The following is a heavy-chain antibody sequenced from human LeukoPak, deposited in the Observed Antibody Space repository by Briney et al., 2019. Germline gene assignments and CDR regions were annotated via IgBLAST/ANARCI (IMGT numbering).Heavy chain of an antibody. CDR1: GFTFSSYA. CDR3: AKDLADPTERAHCGGDCYPYYFDY. V-gene: IGHV3-23*01. Sequence: GGSLRLSCAASGFTFSSYAMSWVRQAPGKGLEWVSAISGSGGSTYYADSVKGRFTISRDNSKNTLYLQMNSLRAEDTAVYYCAKDLADPTERAHCGGDCYPYYFDYWGQGTLVTVSS. CDR2: ISGSGGST. J-gene: IGHJ4*02. D-gene: IGHD2-21*02.